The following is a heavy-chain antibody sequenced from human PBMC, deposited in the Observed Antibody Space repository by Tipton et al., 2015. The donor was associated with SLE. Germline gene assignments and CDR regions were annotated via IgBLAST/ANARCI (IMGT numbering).Heavy chain of an antibody. J-gene: IGHJ4*02. CDR3: ASSGAGDSFDY. D-gene: IGHD4-17*01. CDR1: GFTFSSYI. V-gene: IGHV3-21*01. CDR2: ISSSSSYI. Sequence: LSLTCAASGFTFSSYIMNWVRQAPGKGLEWVSSISSSSSYIHYTDSVKGRFTISRDNAKNSLYLQMNSLRAEDTAVYYCASSGAGDSFDYWGQGTLVTVSS.